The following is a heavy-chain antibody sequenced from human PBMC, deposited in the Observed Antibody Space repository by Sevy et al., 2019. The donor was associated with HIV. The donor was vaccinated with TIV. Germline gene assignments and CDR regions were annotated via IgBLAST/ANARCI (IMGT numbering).Heavy chain of an antibody. CDR3: ARMVYYYDISGYYPLKF. D-gene: IGHD3-22*01. V-gene: IGHV1-2*02. Sequence: ASVKVSCKASGYTFTGYYIHWVRQAPGQGLEWMGWINPNCGGTYFAKNFQDSVTMTTDTSVNSAYMELRSLRFDDTAGYYCARMVYYYDISGYYPLKFWGQGTLVTVSS. CDR2: INPNCGGT. J-gene: IGHJ4*02. CDR1: GYTFTGYY.